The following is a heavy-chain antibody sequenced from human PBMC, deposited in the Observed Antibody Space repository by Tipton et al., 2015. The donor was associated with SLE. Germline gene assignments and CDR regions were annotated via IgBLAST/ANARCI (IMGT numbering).Heavy chain of an antibody. CDR3: ARDRSIAAAGLDY. D-gene: IGHD6-13*01. Sequence: TLSLTCAVYGGPFSGYYWSWIRQPPGKGLEWIGSIYHSGSTYYNPSLKSRVTISVDTSKNQFSLKLSSVTAADTAVYYCARDRSIAAAGLDYWGQGTLVTVSS. J-gene: IGHJ4*02. V-gene: IGHV4-34*01. CDR1: GGPFSGYY. CDR2: IYHSGST.